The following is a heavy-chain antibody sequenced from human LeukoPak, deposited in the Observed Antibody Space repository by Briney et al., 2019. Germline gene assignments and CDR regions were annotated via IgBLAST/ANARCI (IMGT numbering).Heavy chain of an antibody. Sequence: SETLSLTCTVSGGSTYSSSYYWGWIRQPPGKGLEWIGSIFYTRKTFYNPSLKSRVTISVGKSKNQFSLKLSSVTAADTAVYYCARENDRSSTSCSQLNWFDPWGQGTLVTVSS. V-gene: IGHV4-39*07. D-gene: IGHD2-2*01. J-gene: IGHJ5*02. CDR2: IFYTRKT. CDR1: GGSTYSSSYY. CDR3: ARENDRSSTSCSQLNWFDP.